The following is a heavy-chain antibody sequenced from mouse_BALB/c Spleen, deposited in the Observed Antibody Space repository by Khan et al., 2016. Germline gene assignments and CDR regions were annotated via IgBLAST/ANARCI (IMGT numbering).Heavy chain of an antibody. D-gene: IGHD1-1*01. V-gene: IGHV9-3-1*01. CDR3: ARDFGSSYGWFAY. CDR2: INTYTGEP. Sequence: QIQLVRSGPELKKPGETVKISCKASGYTFTNYGMNWVKQAPGKGLKWMGWINTYTGEPTYADDFKGRFAFSLETSASTAYLQINNLKNEDTATYFCARDFGSSYGWFAYWGQGTLVTVSA. J-gene: IGHJ3*01. CDR1: GYTFTNYG.